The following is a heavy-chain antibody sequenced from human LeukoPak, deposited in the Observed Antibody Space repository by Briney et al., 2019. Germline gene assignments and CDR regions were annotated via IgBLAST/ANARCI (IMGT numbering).Heavy chain of an antibody. D-gene: IGHD1-26*01. CDR1: GFPLIRYE. J-gene: IGHJ5*02. CDR2: ISSRGSTI. CDR3: ARDLGRSYRIWYDP. V-gene: IGHV3-48*03. Sequence: GGSLRLSCAASGFPLIRYEMNWVRQAPGKGLEWVSYISSRGSTIYDADSVKGRFTISRDNAKDSLYLQMSSLRAEVTAVYYCARDLGRSYRIWYDPWGQGTLVTVSS.